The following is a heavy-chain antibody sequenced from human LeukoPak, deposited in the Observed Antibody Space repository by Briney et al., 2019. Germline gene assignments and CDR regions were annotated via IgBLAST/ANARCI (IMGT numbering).Heavy chain of an antibody. D-gene: IGHD2-2*01. CDR3: ARVSRGGVVVVPAAKGPRPCYFDY. V-gene: IGHV4-34*01. CDR2: INLSGST. J-gene: IGHJ4*02. CDR1: GGSFSGYY. Sequence: SETLSLTCAVYGGSFSGYYWSWIRQPPGKGLEWIGEINLSGSTNYNPSLKSRVTISVDTSKNQFSLKLSSVTAADTAVYYCARVSRGGVVVVPAAKGPRPCYFDYWGQGTLVTVSS.